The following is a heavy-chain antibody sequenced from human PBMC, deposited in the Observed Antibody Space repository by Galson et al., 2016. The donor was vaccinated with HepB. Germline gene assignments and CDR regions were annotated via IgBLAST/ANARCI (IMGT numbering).Heavy chain of an antibody. D-gene: IGHD5-18*01. CDR1: GGSIISSDYY. CDR2: IYYSGGT. J-gene: IGHJ5*01. V-gene: IGHV4-39*01. CDR3: ARHSRYSYGYRWFDS. Sequence: TLSLTCTVSGGSIISSDYYWGWVRQPPGKGLEWIGSIYYSGGTYNNPSLRSRVTLSVDTSRDQFPLRLTSVTAADRGLYYCARHSRYSYGYRWFDSWGQGTLVIVSS.